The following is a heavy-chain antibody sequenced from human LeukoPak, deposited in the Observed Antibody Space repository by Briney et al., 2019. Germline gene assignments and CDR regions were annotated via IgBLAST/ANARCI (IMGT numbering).Heavy chain of an antibody. CDR1: GSSISSYY. CDR3: ARATDLLLDYYGMDV. V-gene: IGHV4-59*01. Sequence: PSETLSLTCTVTGSSISSYYWSLIRQPPGKGLEWIGYIYYSGSTNYNPSLKSRVTISVDTSKNQFSLKLSSVTAADTAVYYCARATDLLLDYYGMDVWGQGTTVTVSS. J-gene: IGHJ6*02. CDR2: IYYSGST. D-gene: IGHD2-8*02.